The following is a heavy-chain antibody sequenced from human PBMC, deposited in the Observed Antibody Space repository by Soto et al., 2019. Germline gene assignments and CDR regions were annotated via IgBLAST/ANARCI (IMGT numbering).Heavy chain of an antibody. CDR3: AKVPRSGYYNY. CDR2: ISGSGGST. J-gene: IGHJ4*02. D-gene: IGHD3-3*01. V-gene: IGHV3-23*01. CDR1: GFTLSSYA. Sequence: GGSLRLSCAASGFTLSSYAMSWVRQAPGKGLEWVSAISGSGGSTYYADSVKGRFTISRDNSKNTLYLQMNSLRAEDTAVYYCAKVPRSGYYNYWGQGTLVTVSS.